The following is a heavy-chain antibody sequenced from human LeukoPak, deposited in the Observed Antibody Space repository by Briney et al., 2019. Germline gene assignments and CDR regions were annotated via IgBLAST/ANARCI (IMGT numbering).Heavy chain of an antibody. CDR3: ARVVDYYDSSGYYKYYFDY. J-gene: IGHJ4*02. CDR2: IYYSGST. Sequence: PSETLSLTCTVSGGSISSYYWSWIRQPPGKGLEWIGYIYYSGSTNYNPSLKSRVTISVDTSKNQFSLKLSSVTAADTAVYYCARVVDYYDSSGYYKYYFDYWGPGTLVTVSS. D-gene: IGHD3-22*01. CDR1: GGSISSYY. V-gene: IGHV4-59*01.